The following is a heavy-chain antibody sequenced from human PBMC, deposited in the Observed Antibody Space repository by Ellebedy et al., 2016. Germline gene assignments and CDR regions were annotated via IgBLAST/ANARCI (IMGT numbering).Heavy chain of an antibody. D-gene: IGHD4-11*01. CDR3: ARDVLITTVTTGGFDY. CDR1: GFTFSSYS. Sequence: GGSLRLSCAASGFTFSSYSMNWVRQAPGKGLEWVSSISSSSSYIYYADSVKGRFTISRDNAKNSLFLQMNSLRAEDTAVYFCARDVLITTVTTGGFDYWGQGTLVTVSS. J-gene: IGHJ4*02. V-gene: IGHV3-21*01. CDR2: ISSSSSYI.